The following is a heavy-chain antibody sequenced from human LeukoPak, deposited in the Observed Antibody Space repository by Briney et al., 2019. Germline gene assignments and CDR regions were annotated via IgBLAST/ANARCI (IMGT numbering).Heavy chain of an antibody. CDR1: GFTFSSYG. D-gene: IGHD6-19*01. J-gene: IGHJ4*02. CDR2: IRYDGSNK. Sequence: PGGSLRLSCAASGFTFSSYGMHWVRQAPAKGLERVAFIRYDGSNKYYADFVKGRFTISRDNPKNTLYLQMNSLRAEDTAVYYCAKDRREYSSGWYLDYWGQGTLVTVSS. V-gene: IGHV3-30*02. CDR3: AKDRREYSSGWYLDY.